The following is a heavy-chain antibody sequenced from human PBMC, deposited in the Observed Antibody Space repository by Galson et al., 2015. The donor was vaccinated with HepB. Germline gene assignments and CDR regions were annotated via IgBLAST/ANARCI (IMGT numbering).Heavy chain of an antibody. CDR3: TRVPAMVGGLFDY. D-gene: IGHD3-10*01. Sequence: EYAASVEGRFTMSRDDFKSIAYLQMNSLKTEDTAVYYCTRVPAMVGGLFDYWGQGTLVTVSS. J-gene: IGHJ4*02. V-gene: IGHV3-49*02.